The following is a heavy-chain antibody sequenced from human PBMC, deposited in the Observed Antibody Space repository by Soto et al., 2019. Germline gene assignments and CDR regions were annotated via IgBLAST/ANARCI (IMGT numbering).Heavy chain of an antibody. Sequence: GGSLRLSCTASGFTFGDYAMSWVRQAPGKGLEWVGFIRSKAYGGTTEYAASVKGRFTISRDDSKSIAYLQMNSLKTEDTAVYYCTRVYCSSTSCYRGGYYYGMDVWGQGTRVTVSS. CDR1: GFTFGDYA. V-gene: IGHV3-49*04. D-gene: IGHD2-2*02. CDR2: IRSKAYGGTT. CDR3: TRVYCSSTSCYRGGYYYGMDV. J-gene: IGHJ6*02.